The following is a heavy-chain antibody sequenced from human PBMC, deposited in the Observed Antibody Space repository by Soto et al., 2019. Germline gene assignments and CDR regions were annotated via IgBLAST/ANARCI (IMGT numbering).Heavy chain of an antibody. D-gene: IGHD3-22*01. Sequence: EVQLLESGGDLVQPGGSLRLSCAGSGFDFYNIGMTWVRQAPGKGLEWVSAISGGGGSTFYAEAVKGRFSISRENSRGMMYLQMDNLSPEDTAVYYGAKVRSDSSRWYSPDVWGHGTTVTVFS. CDR2: ISGGGGST. V-gene: IGHV3-23*01. J-gene: IGHJ6*01. CDR1: GFDFYNIG. CDR3: AKVRSDSSRWYSPDV.